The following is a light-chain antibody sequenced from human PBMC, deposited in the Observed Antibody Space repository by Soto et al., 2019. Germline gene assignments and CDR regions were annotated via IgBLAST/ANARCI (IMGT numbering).Light chain of an antibody. CDR3: QQYNSYPYT. CDR1: QSISTG. V-gene: IGKV1-5*01. CDR2: DAS. Sequence: DIQMTQSPSTLPASVEDKVTITCRASQSISTGLAWYKQKPGKAPKLLIYDASSLESGVPSRFSGSGSGTEFTLTISSLQPDDFATYYCQQYNSYPYTFGQGTKLEIK. J-gene: IGKJ2*01.